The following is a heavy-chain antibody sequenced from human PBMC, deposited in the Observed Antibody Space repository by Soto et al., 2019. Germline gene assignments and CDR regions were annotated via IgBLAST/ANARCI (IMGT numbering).Heavy chain of an antibody. V-gene: IGHV4-30-4*01. CDR1: GGSISSGDYY. CDR3: ARPSTYYYYGMDV. J-gene: IGHJ6*02. Sequence: SETLSLTCTVSGGSISSGDYYWSWIRQPPGKGLEWIGYIYYSGSTYYNPSLKSRVTISVDTSKNQFSLKLSSVTAADTAVYYCARPSTYYYYGMDVWGQGTTVTVSS. CDR2: IYYSGST.